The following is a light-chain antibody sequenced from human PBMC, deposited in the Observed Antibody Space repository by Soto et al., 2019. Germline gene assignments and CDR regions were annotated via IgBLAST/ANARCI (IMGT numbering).Light chain of an antibody. CDR2: GAS. CDR3: QQYGTSPQT. V-gene: IGKV3-20*01. CDR1: QSVSSSS. J-gene: IGKJ1*01. Sequence: EIVLTQSPGTLSLSPGERATLSCRASQSVSSSSLAWYQQKPGQAPRLLIYGASNRATGIPDRFSGSGSATDFTLTISRLEPEDFVVDYCQQYGTSPQTFGQGTKVEIK.